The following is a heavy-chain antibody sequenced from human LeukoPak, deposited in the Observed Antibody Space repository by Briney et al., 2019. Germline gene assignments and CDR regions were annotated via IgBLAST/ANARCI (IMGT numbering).Heavy chain of an antibody. D-gene: IGHD6-19*01. CDR3: ARGYSGGYDY. Sequence: GGSLRFSCAASGFTFSSYSMNWVRQAPGKGLEWVSYIIDSSSTIYYADSVKGRFTISRDNAKNSLYLQMNSLRDEDTAVYYCARGYSGGYDYWGQGTLVTVSS. J-gene: IGHJ4*02. V-gene: IGHV3-48*02. CDR2: IIDSSSTI. CDR1: GFTFSSYS.